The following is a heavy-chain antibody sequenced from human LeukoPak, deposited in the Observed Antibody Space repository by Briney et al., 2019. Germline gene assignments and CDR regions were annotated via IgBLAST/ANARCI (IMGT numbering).Heavy chain of an antibody. CDR3: ARLHSSSWYYGWFDP. CDR1: GGSFSGYY. Sequence: PSETLSLTCAVHGGSFSGYYWSWIRQPPGKGLEWIGEINHSGSTNYNPSLKSRVTISVDTSKNQFSLKLSSVTAADTAVYYCARLHSSSWYYGWFDPWGQGTLVTVSS. J-gene: IGHJ5*02. D-gene: IGHD6-13*01. V-gene: IGHV4-34*01. CDR2: INHSGST.